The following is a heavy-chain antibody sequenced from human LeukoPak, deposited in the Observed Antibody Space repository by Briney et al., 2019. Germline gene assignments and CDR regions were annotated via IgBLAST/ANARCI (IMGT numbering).Heavy chain of an antibody. CDR3: AGGGAASPMDV. V-gene: IGHV3-21*01. D-gene: IGHD6-13*01. J-gene: IGHJ6*03. CDR1: GFTFSSYS. Sequence: GGSLKLSCAASGFTFSSYSMNWVRQAPGKGLEWVSSISSSSSHIYYADSVKGRFTISRDNAKNSLYLQMNSLRAEDTAVYYCAGGGAASPMDVWGKGTTVTVSS. CDR2: ISSSSSHI.